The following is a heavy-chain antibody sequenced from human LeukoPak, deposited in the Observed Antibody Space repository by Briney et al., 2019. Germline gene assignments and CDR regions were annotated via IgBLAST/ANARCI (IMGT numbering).Heavy chain of an antibody. D-gene: IGHD4-17*01. V-gene: IGHV3-30*02. CDR3: AKDTRATVTTGNWFDP. Sequence: AGGSLRLSCAASGFTFSSYGMHWVRQAPGKGLEWVAFIRYDGGNKHYADSVKGRFTISRDNSKNMLYLQMNSLRAEDTAMYYCAKDTRATVTTGNWFDPWGQGTLVTVSS. CDR2: IRYDGGNK. J-gene: IGHJ5*02. CDR1: GFTFSSYG.